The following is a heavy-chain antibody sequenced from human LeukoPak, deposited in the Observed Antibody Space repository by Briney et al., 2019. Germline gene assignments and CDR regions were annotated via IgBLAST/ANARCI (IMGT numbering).Heavy chain of an antibody. V-gene: IGHV3-53*01. CDR3: ARDLPCSSTSCYTGWFDP. CDR1: GFTFSSYA. Sequence: GGSLRLSCAASGFTFSSYAMSWVRQAPGKGLEWVSVIYSGGSTYYADSVKGRFTISRDNSKNTLYLQMNSLRAEDTAVYYCARDLPCSSTSCYTGWFDPWGQGTLVTVSS. D-gene: IGHD2-2*02. CDR2: IYSGGST. J-gene: IGHJ5*02.